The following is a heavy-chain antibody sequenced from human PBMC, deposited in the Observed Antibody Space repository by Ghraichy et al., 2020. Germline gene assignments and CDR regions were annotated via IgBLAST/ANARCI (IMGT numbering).Heavy chain of an antibody. CDR1: GFTFSSYA. CDR3: ARAILGYCSSISCSTYDY. CDR2: ISGSDGTT. J-gene: IGHJ4*02. Sequence: AGSLRLSCAASGFTFSSYAMSWVRQAPGRGLEWVSAISGSDGTTYYADSVKGRFTISRDNSKNTLYLQMNSLRADDTAIYYCARAILGYCSSISCSTYDYWGQGTLVTVSS. D-gene: IGHD2-2*01. V-gene: IGHV3-23*01.